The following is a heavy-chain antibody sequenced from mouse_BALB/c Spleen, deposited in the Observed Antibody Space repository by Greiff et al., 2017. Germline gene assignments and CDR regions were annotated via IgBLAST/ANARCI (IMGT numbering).Heavy chain of an antibody. CDR1: GYTFSSYW. V-gene: IGHV1-9*01. Sequence: VQLQESGAELMKPGASVKISCKATGYTFSSYWIEWVKQRPGHGLEWIGEILPGSGSTNYNEKFKGKATFTADTSSNTAYMQLSSLTSEDSAVYYCAREGDRYDGGYAMDYWGQGTSVTVSS. CDR3: AREGDRYDGGYAMDY. J-gene: IGHJ4*01. CDR2: ILPGSGST. D-gene: IGHD2-14*01.